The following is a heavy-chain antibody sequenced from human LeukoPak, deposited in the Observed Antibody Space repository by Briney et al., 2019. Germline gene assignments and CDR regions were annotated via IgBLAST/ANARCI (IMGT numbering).Heavy chain of an antibody. D-gene: IGHD4-17*01. CDR2: ISAYNGNT. Sequence: VASVKVSCKASGYTLTSYGISWVRQAPGQGLEWMGWISAYNGNTNYAQKLQGRVTMTTDASTSTAYMELRSLRSDDTAVYYCARVLRSDVGDYWGQGTLVTVSS. V-gene: IGHV1-18*01. CDR1: GYTLTSYG. J-gene: IGHJ4*02. CDR3: ARVLRSDVGDY.